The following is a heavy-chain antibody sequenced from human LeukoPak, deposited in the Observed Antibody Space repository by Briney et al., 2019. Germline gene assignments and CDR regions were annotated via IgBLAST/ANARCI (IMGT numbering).Heavy chain of an antibody. CDR3: ASYSSSLEYFHP. Sequence: PSETLSLTCTVSGGSIRGYYWSWIRQPPGKGLEWIGYIYYSGSTNYNPSLKSRVAISVDTSKNQFSLKLSSVTAADTAVYYCASYSSSLEYFHPWGQGTLVTASS. CDR2: IYYSGST. V-gene: IGHV4-59*01. D-gene: IGHD6-13*01. J-gene: IGHJ1*01. CDR1: GGSIRGYY.